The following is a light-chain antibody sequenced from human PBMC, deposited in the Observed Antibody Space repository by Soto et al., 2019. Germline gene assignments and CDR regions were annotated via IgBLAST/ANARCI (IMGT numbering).Light chain of an antibody. J-gene: IGLJ1*01. CDR1: TSNIGAGYE. CDR3: QSYDSSLSGYV. Sequence: QAVVTQPPSVSGAPGQRVTISCTGSTSNIGAGYEVHWYQQLPGTAPELLIYGNTNRPSGFPDRFSGSKSGTAASLAITGLQAEDEADYYCQSYDSSLSGYVFGTGTKVTVL. V-gene: IGLV1-40*01. CDR2: GNT.